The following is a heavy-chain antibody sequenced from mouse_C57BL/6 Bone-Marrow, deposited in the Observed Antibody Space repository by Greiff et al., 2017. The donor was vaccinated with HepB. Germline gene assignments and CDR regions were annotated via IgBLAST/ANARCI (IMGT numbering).Heavy chain of an antibody. J-gene: IGHJ3*01. CDR3: AMGYYGSRETAWFAY. CDR1: GYTFTSYW. Sequence: VQLQQPGAELVMPGASVKLSCKASGYTFTSYWMHWVKQRPGQGLEWIGEIDPSDSYTNYNHKFKGKSTLTVDKSSSTAYMQLSSLTSEDSAVYYCAMGYYGSRETAWFAYWGQGTLVTVSA. V-gene: IGHV1-69*01. CDR2: IDPSDSYT. D-gene: IGHD1-1*01.